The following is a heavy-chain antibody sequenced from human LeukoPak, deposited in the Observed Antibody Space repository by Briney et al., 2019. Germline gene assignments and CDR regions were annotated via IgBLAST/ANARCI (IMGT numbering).Heavy chain of an antibody. CDR2: IYYSGST. J-gene: IGHJ6*02. CDR1: GGSISSYY. V-gene: IGHV4-59*01. CDR3: AGFGENGMDV. D-gene: IGHD3-10*01. Sequence: PSETLSLTCTVSGGSISSYYWSWIRQPPGKGQEWIGYIYYSGSTNYNPSLKSRVTISVDTSKNQFSLKLSSVTAADTAVYYCAGFGENGMDVWGQGTTVTVSS.